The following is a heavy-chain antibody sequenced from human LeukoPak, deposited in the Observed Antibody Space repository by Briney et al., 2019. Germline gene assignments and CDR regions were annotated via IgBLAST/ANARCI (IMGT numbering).Heavy chain of an antibody. CDR2: IYTSGST. J-gene: IGHJ4*02. CDR1: GGSISSYY. CDR3: ARDDPYGDYVDY. V-gene: IGHV4-4*08. D-gene: IGHD4-17*01. Sequence: SETLSLTCPVSGGSISSYYWSWIRQPPGKGLEWIGRIYTSGSTNYNPSLKSRVTISVDKSKNQFSLKLSSVTAADTAVYYCARDDPYGDYVDYWGQGTLVTVSS.